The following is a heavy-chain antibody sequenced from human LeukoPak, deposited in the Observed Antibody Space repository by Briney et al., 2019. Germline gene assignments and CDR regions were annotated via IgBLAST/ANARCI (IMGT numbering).Heavy chain of an antibody. V-gene: IGHV3-7*01. CDR1: GFTLSSFW. CDR2: IKQVGSEK. D-gene: IGHD3-9*01. Sequence: GGSLRLSCAASGFTLSSFWMSWVRQAPRKGLEWVANIKQVGSEKYYVDSVKGRFTISRDNAKNSLYLQMNSLRAEDTAVYYCARDYYDILTGSRVGFDYWGRGTLVTVSS. J-gene: IGHJ4*02. CDR3: ARDYYDILTGSRVGFDY.